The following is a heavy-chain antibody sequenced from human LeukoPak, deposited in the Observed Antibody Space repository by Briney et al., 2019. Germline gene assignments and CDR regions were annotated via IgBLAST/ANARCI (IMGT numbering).Heavy chain of an antibody. V-gene: IGHV3-48*01. CDR3: ARDRMDRYYDSSGLYAFDI. D-gene: IGHD3-22*01. Sequence: GGSLRLSCAASGFTFSSYSMSWVRQAPGKGLEWVSYISSSSSTIYYADSVKGRFTISRDNAKNSLYLQMNSLRAEDTAVYYCARDRMDRYYDSSGLYAFDIWGQGTMVTVSS. CDR1: GFTFSSYS. J-gene: IGHJ3*02. CDR2: ISSSSSTI.